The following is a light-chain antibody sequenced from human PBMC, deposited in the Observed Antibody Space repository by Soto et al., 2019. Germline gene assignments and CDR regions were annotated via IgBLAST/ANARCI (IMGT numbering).Light chain of an antibody. V-gene: IGKV1-9*01. CDR2: AAS. CDR3: QQVNSYPRT. J-gene: IGKJ2*01. CDR1: QDISGY. Sequence: DIQLTQSPSFLSASVGDRVTITCRASQDISGYLAWYQQKPGKAPKLLIYAASTLQSGVPSRFSGSGSGTEFTLTISRLQPEDFATFYCQQVNSYPRTFGQGTKLEIK.